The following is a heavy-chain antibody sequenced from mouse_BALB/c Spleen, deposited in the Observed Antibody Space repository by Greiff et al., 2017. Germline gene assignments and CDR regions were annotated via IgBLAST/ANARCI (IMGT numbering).Heavy chain of an antibody. Sequence: EVKLMESGGGLVKPGGSLKLSCAASGFTFSDYYMYWVRQTPEKRLEWVATISDGGSYTYYPDSVKGRFTISRDNAKNNLYLQMSSLKSEDTAMYYCARDWGFAYWGQGTLVTVSA. CDR3: ARDWGFAY. CDR1: GFTFSDYY. D-gene: IGHD4-1*01. CDR2: ISDGGSYT. J-gene: IGHJ3*01. V-gene: IGHV5-4*02.